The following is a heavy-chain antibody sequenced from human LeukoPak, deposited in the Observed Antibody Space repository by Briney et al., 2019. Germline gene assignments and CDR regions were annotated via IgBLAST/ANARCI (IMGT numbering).Heavy chain of an antibody. J-gene: IGHJ4*02. CDR3: ARDLFSGSPY. CDR2: IKQDGSEK. D-gene: IGHD1-26*01. CDR1: GFTFSSYW. Sequence: GGSLRLSCAASGFTFSSYWMSWIRQAPGKGLEWVANIKQDGSEKNYVDSVKGRFTISGDNANNSLYLQMNSLRAVDTAVYYCARDLFSGSPYWGQGTLVTVSS. V-gene: IGHV3-7*01.